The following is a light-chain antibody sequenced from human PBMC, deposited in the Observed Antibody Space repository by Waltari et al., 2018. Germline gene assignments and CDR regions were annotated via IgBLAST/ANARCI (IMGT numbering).Light chain of an antibody. V-gene: IGKV4-1*01. Sequence: DIVMTQSPDSLAVSLGERATINCKSSQSVLYSSNNKDYLSWFPQKPGQPPTLLMYWASTREARVPDRFSGSGSGTDFTLTISSLQAEDVAVYYCQQYYSTPRTFGQGTKVEIK. CDR3: QQYYSTPRT. CDR2: WAS. J-gene: IGKJ1*01. CDR1: QSVLYSSNNKDY.